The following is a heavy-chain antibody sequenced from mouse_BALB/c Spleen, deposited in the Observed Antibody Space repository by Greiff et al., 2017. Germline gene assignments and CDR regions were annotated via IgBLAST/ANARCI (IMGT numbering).Heavy chain of an antibody. CDR2: IYPGDGDT. D-gene: IGHD2-14*01. J-gene: IGHJ2*01. V-gene: IGHV1-87*01. CDR3: ARGYRYEDYFDY. Sequence: VQLQQSGAELARPGASVKLSCKASGYTFTSYWMQWVKQRPGQGLEWIGAIYPGDGDTRYTQKFKGKATLTADKSSSTAYMQLSSLASEDSAVYYCARGYRYEDYFDYWGQGTTLTVSS. CDR1: GYTFTSYW.